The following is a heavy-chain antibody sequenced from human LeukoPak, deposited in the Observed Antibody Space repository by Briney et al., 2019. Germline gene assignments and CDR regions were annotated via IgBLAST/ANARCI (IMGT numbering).Heavy chain of an antibody. CDR2: ISYDGTSK. D-gene: IGHD1-14*01. J-gene: IGHJ4*02. V-gene: IGHV3-30*03. Sequence: PGGSLRLSCAASGFTISTYGMHWVRQAPGKGLEWVAIISYDGTSKSYADSVKGRFTISGDNSKNTVYLEMDSLRVEDTAVYYCARKTGDCWGQGTLVIVSS. CDR3: ARKTGDC. CDR1: GFTISTYG.